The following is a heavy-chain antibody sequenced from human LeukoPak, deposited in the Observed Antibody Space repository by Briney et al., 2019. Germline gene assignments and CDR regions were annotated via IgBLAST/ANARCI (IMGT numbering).Heavy chain of an antibody. V-gene: IGHV4-39*01. J-gene: IGHJ4*02. CDR3: ARYIVGATMRIDY. Sequence: PSETLSLTCTVSDGSISSSTYYWGWLRQPPGKGLEWIGSIYYSGSTYYNPSLKSRVTMSVDTSKNQFSLKLSSVTAADTAVYYCARYIVGATMRIDYWGQGTLVTVSS. CDR2: IYYSGST. CDR1: DGSISSSTYY. D-gene: IGHD1-26*01.